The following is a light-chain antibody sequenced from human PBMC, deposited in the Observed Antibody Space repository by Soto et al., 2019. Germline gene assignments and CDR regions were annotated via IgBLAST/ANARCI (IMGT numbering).Light chain of an antibody. CDR1: QSVTHSY. CDR3: QQYGNSPLT. V-gene: IGKV3-20*01. Sequence: EIVLTQSPGTLSLSPGERATLSCRASQSVTHSYLAWYQQKPGQAPRLLIYVASSRATGIPDRFSGSGSGTDFTLTISRLEPEDFAVYYCQQYGNSPLTFGGGTKVDIK. J-gene: IGKJ4*01. CDR2: VAS.